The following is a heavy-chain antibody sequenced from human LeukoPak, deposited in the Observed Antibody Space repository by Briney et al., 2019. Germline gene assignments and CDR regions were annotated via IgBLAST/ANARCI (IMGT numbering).Heavy chain of an antibody. CDR2: IIPILGIA. CDR3: ARDRVAVAGPFDY. V-gene: IGHV1-69*04. D-gene: IGHD6-19*01. Sequence: SVKVSCKASGGTFSSYAISWVRQAPGQGLEWMGRIIPILGIATYAQKFQGRVTITADKSTSTAYMELSSLRSEDTAVYYCARDRVAVAGPFDYWGQGTLDTVSS. J-gene: IGHJ4*02. CDR1: GGTFSSYA.